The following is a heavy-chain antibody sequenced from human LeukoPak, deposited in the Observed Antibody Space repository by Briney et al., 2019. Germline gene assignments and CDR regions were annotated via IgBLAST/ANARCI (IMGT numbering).Heavy chain of an antibody. CDR1: GGSFSGYY. V-gene: IGHV4-34*01. CDR3: ARVETWVRHPYYFDH. Sequence: SETLSLTCAVYGGSFSGYYWSWIRQPPGKGLEWIGEINHSGSTNYNPSLKSRVTISVDTSKNQFSLKLSSVTAADTAVYYCARVETWVRHPYYFDHWGQGTLVTVSS. J-gene: IGHJ4*02. D-gene: IGHD1-1*01. CDR2: INHSGST.